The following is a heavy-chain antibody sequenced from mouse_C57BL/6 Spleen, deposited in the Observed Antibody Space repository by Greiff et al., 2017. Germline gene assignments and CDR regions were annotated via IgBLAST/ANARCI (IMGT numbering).Heavy chain of an antibody. CDR2: IDPSDGCT. V-gene: IGHV1-59*01. D-gene: IGHD2-1*01. J-gene: IGHJ4*01. Sequence: QVQLQQPGAELVRPGTSVKLSCKASGYTFTSYWMHWVKQRPGQGLEWIGVIDPSDGCTNYNQKFKGKATLTVDTSSSTASMQLSSLTSEDSAVYYCGRCPIYSRDAMGDWGQGTSVTFSS. CDR3: GRCPIYSRDAMGD. CDR1: GYTFTSYW.